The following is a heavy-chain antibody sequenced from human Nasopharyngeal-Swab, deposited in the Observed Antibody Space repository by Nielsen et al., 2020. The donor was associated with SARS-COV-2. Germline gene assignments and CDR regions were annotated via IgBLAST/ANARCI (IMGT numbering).Heavy chain of an antibody. CDR3: TTDRGDRG. J-gene: IGHJ4*02. V-gene: IGHV3-15*07. D-gene: IGHD2-21*01. CDR2: IKSKSDGGTT. CDR1: DFTFSNAW. Sequence: GESLKISCAASDFTFSNAWMNWVRQAPGKGPEWVGRIKSKSDGGTTDYAAPVKGRFTISRDDSKNTLYLQMNSLKTEDTAVYYCTTDRGDRGWGQGTLVTVSS.